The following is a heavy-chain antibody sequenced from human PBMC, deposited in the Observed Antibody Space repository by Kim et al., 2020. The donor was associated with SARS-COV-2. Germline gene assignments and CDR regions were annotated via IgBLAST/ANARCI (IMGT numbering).Heavy chain of an antibody. Sequence: NYAQKFQGRVTMTADKSTSTAYMELSSLRSEDTAVYYCARGGSYTGAFDYWGQGTLVTVSS. CDR3: ARGGSYTGAFDY. D-gene: IGHD1-26*01. V-gene: IGHV1-69*04. J-gene: IGHJ4*02.